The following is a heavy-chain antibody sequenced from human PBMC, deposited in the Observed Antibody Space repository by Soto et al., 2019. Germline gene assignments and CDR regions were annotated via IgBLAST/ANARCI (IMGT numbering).Heavy chain of an antibody. CDR1: GLTFSSYA. D-gene: IGHD3-16*01. V-gene: IGHV3-30-3*01. CDR3: AKQTGVRFDY. CDR2: ISYDGSNK. Sequence: QVQLVESGGGVVQPGRSLRLSCAASGLTFSSYAMHWVRKAPGKGLEWVAVISYDGSNKYYADSVKGRFTISRDNSKNTLYLQMNSLRAEDTAVYYCAKQTGVRFDYWGQGTLVTVSS. J-gene: IGHJ4*02.